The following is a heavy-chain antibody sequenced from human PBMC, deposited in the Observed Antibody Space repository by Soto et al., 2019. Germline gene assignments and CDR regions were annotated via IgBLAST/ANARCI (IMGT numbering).Heavy chain of an antibody. Sequence: QVQLVESGGGVVQPGRSLRLSCAASEFTFSIYGMHWVRQAPGKGLEWVAVISYDGSNKYYADSVKGRFTISRDNSKNTLYLQMNSLRTEDTAVYYCAKAATQCGGFDYWGQGTLVTVSS. J-gene: IGHJ4*02. V-gene: IGHV3-30*18. CDR2: ISYDGSNK. CDR3: AKAATQCGGFDY. CDR1: EFTFSIYG. D-gene: IGHD5-12*01.